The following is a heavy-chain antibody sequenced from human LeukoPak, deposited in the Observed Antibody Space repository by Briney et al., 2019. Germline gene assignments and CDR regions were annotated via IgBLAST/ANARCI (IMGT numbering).Heavy chain of an antibody. CDR1: GGSISSGSYY. J-gene: IGHJ5*02. Sequence: PSETLSLTCTVSGGSISSGSYYWSWIRQPAGKGLEWIGRIYTSGSTNYNPSLKSRVTISVDTSKNQFSLKLSSVTAADTAVYYCAREWYCGGDCWGWFDPWGQGTLVTVSS. CDR2: IYTSGST. CDR3: AREWYCGGDCWGWFDP. V-gene: IGHV4-61*02. D-gene: IGHD2-21*02.